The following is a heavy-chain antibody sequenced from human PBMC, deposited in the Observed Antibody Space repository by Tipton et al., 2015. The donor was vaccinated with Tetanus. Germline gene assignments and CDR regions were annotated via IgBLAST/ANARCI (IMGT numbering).Heavy chain of an antibody. Sequence: GSLRLSCAASGFTVSSNFMTWVRQAPGEGLEWVSIIYSGGTTYYADSVKGRFTISRDNSRNTLHLQMSSLRAEDTAVYYCAKTISNDYVAAWGQGTLVTVSS. J-gene: IGHJ4*02. CDR3: AKTISNDYVAA. V-gene: IGHV3-53*01. D-gene: IGHD4-17*01. CDR1: GFTVSSNF. CDR2: IYSGGTT.